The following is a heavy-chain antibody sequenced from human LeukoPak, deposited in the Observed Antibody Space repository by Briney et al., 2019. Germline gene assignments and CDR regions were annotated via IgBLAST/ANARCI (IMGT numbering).Heavy chain of an antibody. CDR1: EFTFSNYR. CDR2: LNQDGSEK. D-gene: IGHD6-13*01. J-gene: IGHJ4*02. CDR3: AREGPSSSSWFDY. V-gene: IGHV3-7*01. Sequence: GGSLRLSCAASEFTFSNYRMSWVRQAPGKGLEWVANLNQDGSEKDYVDSVKGRFTISRDNAKNSLYLQMNSLRAEDTAVYYCAREGPSSSSWFDYWGQGTLVTVSS.